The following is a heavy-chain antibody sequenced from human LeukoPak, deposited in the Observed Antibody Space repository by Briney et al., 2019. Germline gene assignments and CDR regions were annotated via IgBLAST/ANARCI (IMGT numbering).Heavy chain of an antibody. V-gene: IGHV4-34*01. CDR2: INHSGST. CDR1: GGSFSGYY. Sequence: SETLSLTCAVYGGSFSGYYWSWIRQPPGKGLEGIGEINHSGSTNYNPSLKSRVTISVDTSKNQFSLKLSSVTAADTAVYYCAIRSDYYGMDVWGQGTTVTVSS. J-gene: IGHJ6*02. CDR3: AIRSDYYGMDV.